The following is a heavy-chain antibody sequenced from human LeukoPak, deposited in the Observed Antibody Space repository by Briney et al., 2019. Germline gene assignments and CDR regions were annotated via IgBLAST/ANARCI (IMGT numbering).Heavy chain of an antibody. J-gene: IGHJ6*03. CDR2: IYTSGST. V-gene: IGHV4-59*10. Sequence: SETLSLTCAVYGGSFSGYYWSWIRQPAGKGREWIGRIYTSGSTNYNPSLTTRVTMSVATSKNHFSLKLSSVTAADTAVYYCARGVSRAHYSRGYYYYMDVWGKGTTVTVSS. CDR1: GGSFSGYY. D-gene: IGHD2-2*01. CDR3: ARGVSRAHYSRGYYYYMDV.